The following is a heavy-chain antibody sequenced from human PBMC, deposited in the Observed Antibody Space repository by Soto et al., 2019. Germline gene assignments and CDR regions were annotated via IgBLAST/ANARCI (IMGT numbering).Heavy chain of an antibody. D-gene: IGHD6-13*01. J-gene: IGHJ6*03. CDR2: IIPILGIA. CDR1: GGTFSSYT. CDR3: ARGERRGYSSSWYENYYYMDV. Sequence: QVQLVQSGAEVKKPGSSVKVSCKASGGTFSSYTISWVRQAPGQGLEWMGRIIPILGIANYAQKFQGRVTITADKSTSTAYMELSRLRSEDTAVYYCARGERRGYSSSWYENYYYMDVWGKGTTVTVSS. V-gene: IGHV1-69*02.